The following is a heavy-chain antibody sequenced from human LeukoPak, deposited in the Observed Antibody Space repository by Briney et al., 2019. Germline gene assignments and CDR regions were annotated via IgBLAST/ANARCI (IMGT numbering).Heavy chain of an antibody. J-gene: IGHJ3*02. CDR1: GGSISSYY. V-gene: IGHV4-4*07. CDR2: IYTSGST. CDR3: ARQIAALTGAFDI. Sequence: SETLSLTCTVSGGSISSYYWSWIRQPAGEGLEWIGRIYTSGSTNYNPSLKSRVTMSVDTSKNQFSLKLSSLTAADTAVYYCARQIAALTGAFDICGQGTMVTVSS. D-gene: IGHD6-13*01.